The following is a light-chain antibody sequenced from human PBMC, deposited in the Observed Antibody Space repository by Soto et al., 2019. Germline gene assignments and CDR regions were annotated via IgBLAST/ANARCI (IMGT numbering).Light chain of an antibody. Sequence: EIVLTQSPGSLSLSPGERATLSCRASQSVSSTFFAWYQQRPGQAHRLLMYGASSRATGIPERFSGSGSGTAFTLTISRLEPEDFAVYYCHQFDSSVTFGQGTKVEIK. CDR2: GAS. J-gene: IGKJ1*01. CDR1: QSVSSTF. CDR3: HQFDSSVT. V-gene: IGKV3-20*01.